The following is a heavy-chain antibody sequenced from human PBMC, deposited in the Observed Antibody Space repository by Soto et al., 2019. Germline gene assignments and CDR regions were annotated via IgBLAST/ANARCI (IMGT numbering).Heavy chain of an antibody. J-gene: IGHJ6*02. V-gene: IGHV5-10-1*01. Sequence: PGESLKISCKGSGYSFTSYWISWVRQMPGKGLEWMGRIDPSDSYTNYSPSFQGHVTISADKSISTAYLQWSSLKASDTAMYYCARIHNSSCWPYYYYYGMDVWGQGTTVTVSS. CDR1: GYSFTSYW. D-gene: IGHD6-19*01. CDR2: IDPSDSYT. CDR3: ARIHNSSCWPYYYYYGMDV.